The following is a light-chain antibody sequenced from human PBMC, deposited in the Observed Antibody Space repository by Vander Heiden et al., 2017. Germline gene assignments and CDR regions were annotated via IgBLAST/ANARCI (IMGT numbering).Light chain of an antibody. CDR2: GAS. Sequence: EIALTQSPGTLSLSPEERATLSCRASQSVSSSYLAWYQQKPGQAPRLLIYGASSRATGIPDRFSGSGSGTDFTLTISRLEPEDFAVYYCQQYGSSPPLTFGGGTKVEIK. V-gene: IGKV3-20*01. CDR3: QQYGSSPPLT. CDR1: QSVSSSY. J-gene: IGKJ4*01.